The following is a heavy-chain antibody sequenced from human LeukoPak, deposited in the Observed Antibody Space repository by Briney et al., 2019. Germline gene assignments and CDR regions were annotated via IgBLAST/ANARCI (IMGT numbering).Heavy chain of an antibody. Sequence: SETLSLTCTVSGGSISSSSYYWAWIGQPPGKGLEWIGSIFYTGSIYYSSSLKSRVTISVDTSKNQFSLKLNSVTAADMAVYFCARDAGYSSRQLDYWGQGTLVTVSS. CDR3: ARDAGYSSRQLDY. CDR2: IFYTGSI. V-gene: IGHV4-39*07. J-gene: IGHJ4*02. D-gene: IGHD6-13*01. CDR1: GGSISSSSYY.